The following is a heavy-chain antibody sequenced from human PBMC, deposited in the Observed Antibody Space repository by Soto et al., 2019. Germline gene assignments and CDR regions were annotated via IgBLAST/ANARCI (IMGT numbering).Heavy chain of an antibody. CDR2: VTVTGGST. J-gene: IGHJ5*02. CDR3: AGQRSPEGWFDP. CDR1: AISFNTYG. D-gene: IGHD3-10*01. Sequence: EVEMLESGGGLVQPGGSLRLSCAASAISFNTYGVTWVRQAPGKGLECVSTVTVTGGSTYYADSVKGRFTISRDRSNYTVSLLLNSLRVEDTAIYYCAGQRSPEGWFDPWGQGTLVTVSS. V-gene: IGHV3-23*01.